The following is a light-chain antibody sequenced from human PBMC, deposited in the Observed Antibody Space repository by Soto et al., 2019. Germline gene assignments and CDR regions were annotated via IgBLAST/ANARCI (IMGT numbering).Light chain of an antibody. Sequence: QSVLTQPASVSGSPGQSIALSCTGTSSDVGGYNYVSWYQQNPSKAPKFIIYDVSNRPSGVSDRFSGSKSGNTASLTISGLQAEDEADYYCASYTTSSTYVFGTGTKVTVL. CDR3: ASYTTSSTYV. V-gene: IGLV2-14*01. J-gene: IGLJ1*01. CDR2: DVS. CDR1: SSDVGGYNY.